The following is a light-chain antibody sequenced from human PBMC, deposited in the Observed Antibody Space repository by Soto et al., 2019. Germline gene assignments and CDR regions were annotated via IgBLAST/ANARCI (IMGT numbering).Light chain of an antibody. J-gene: IGLJ2*01. CDR3: SSYAGSSTLDVL. Sequence: QSVLTQPASVSGSPGQSITISCTATSSDVGDYNFVSWYQQHPGKAPKLIILDVTTRPSGVSNRFSGSKSGNTASLTISGLRAEDEAHYFCSSYAGSSTLDVLFGGGTKLTVL. CDR2: DVT. CDR1: SSDVGDYNF. V-gene: IGLV2-14*01.